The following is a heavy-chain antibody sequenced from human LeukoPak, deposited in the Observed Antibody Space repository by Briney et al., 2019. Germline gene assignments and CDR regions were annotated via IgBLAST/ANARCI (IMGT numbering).Heavy chain of an antibody. CDR3: ARGRGESGTSYWTHLDY. Sequence: SETLSLTCAVSGGSISSSNWWSWVRQPPGKGLEWIGEIYHSGSTNYNPSLKSRVTISVDKSKNQFSLNLSSVTAADTAFYYCARGRGESGTSYWTHLDYWGQGTLVTVSS. CDR1: GGSISSSNW. D-gene: IGHD1-26*01. CDR2: IYHSGST. V-gene: IGHV4-4*02. J-gene: IGHJ4*02.